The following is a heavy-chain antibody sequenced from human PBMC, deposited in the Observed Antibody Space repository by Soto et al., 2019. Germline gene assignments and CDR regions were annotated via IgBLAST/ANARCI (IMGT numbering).Heavy chain of an antibody. CDR1: GFTFSSYW. Sequence: GGSLRLSCAASGFTFSSYWMSWVRQAPGKGLEWVANIKQDGSEKYYVDSVKGRFTISRDNAKNSLYLQMNSLRAEDTAVYYCARGLEAYCSSTSCYGYYYYYMDVWGKGTTVTVSS. V-gene: IGHV3-7*01. CDR3: ARGLEAYCSSTSCYGYYYYYMDV. D-gene: IGHD2-2*01. CDR2: IKQDGSEK. J-gene: IGHJ6*03.